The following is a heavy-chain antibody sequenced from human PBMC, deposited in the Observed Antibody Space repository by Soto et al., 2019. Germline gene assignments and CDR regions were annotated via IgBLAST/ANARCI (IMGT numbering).Heavy chain of an antibody. V-gene: IGHV1-69*13. CDR2: IIPIFGTA. Sequence: SVKVSCKASGGTFSSYAISWVRQAPGQGLEWMGGIIPIFGTANYAQKFQGRVTITADESTSTAYMELSSLRSEDTAVYYCASFRRGVTRDLDYWGQGTLVTVSS. CDR1: GGTFSSYA. CDR3: ASFRRGVTRDLDY. J-gene: IGHJ4*02. D-gene: IGHD1-26*01.